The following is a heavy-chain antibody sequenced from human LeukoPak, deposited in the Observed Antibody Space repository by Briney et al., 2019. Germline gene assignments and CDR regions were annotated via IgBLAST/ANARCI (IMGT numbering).Heavy chain of an antibody. V-gene: IGHV4-39*01. CDR3: ARASAYCSSTSCYRDAFDI. D-gene: IGHD2-2*01. CDR1: GGSISSSSYY. CDR2: IYYSGST. Sequence: PSETLSLTCTVSGGSISSSSYYWGWIRQPPGKGLEWIGSIYYSGSTYYNPSLKSRVTISVDTSKNQFSLKLSSVTAADTAVYYCARASAYCSSTSCYRDAFDIWGQGTMVTVSS. J-gene: IGHJ3*02.